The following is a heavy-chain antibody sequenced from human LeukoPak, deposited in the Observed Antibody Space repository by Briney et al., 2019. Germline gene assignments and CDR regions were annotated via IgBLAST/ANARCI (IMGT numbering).Heavy chain of an antibody. CDR1: GFTFSNHW. CDR3: ARASLSGGYCSGGSCVVNAFDI. V-gene: IGHV3-21*01. Sequence: KSGGSLRLSCAASGFTFSNHWMHWVRQAPGKGLEWVSSISSSSSYIYYADSVKGRFTISRDNAKNSLYLQMNSLRAEDTAVYYCARASLSGGYCSGGSCVVNAFDIWGQGTMVTVSS. CDR2: ISSSSSYI. J-gene: IGHJ3*02. D-gene: IGHD2-15*01.